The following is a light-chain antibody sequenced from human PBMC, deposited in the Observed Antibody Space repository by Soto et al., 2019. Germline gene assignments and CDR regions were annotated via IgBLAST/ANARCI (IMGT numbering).Light chain of an antibody. CDR2: GAS. V-gene: IGKV3D-15*01. CDR3: QQYNNWPPIT. Sequence: EIVMTQSPVTLSVSPGERATLSCRASQFVSSNLAWYQQKPGQAPRLLIYGASTRATGIPARFSGSGSGTEFTLTISNLQPEDFAVYFCQQYNNWPPITFGQGTRLEIK. J-gene: IGKJ5*01. CDR1: QFVSSN.